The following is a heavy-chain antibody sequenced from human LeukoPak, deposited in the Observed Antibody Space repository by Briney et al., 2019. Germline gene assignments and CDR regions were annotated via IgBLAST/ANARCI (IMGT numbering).Heavy chain of an antibody. CDR1: GGSISTYY. J-gene: IGHJ5*02. CDR3: ARELLYGFDP. V-gene: IGHV4-59*01. CDR2: IYYSGST. Sequence: PSETLSLTCTVSGGSISTYYWSWIRQPPGKGLEWLSYIYYSGSTNYNPSLKSRVTISVDTSKDQFSLKLSSVTAADTAVYYCARELLYGFDPWGQGTLVTVSS. D-gene: IGHD2-2*02.